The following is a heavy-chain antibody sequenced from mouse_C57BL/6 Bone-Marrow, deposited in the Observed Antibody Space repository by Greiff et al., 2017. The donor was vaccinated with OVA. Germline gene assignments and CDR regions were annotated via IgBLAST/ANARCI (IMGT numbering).Heavy chain of an antibody. J-gene: IGHJ4*01. CDR3: TRGGYYAMDY. CDR2: ISSGGDYI. Sequence: EVKLMESGAGLVKPGGSLKLSCAASGFTFSSYAMSWVRQTPEKRLEWVAYISSGGDYIYYADTVKGRFTISRDNARNTLYLQMSSLKSEDTAMYYCTRGGYYAMDYGGQGTSVTVSS. CDR1: GFTFSSYA. V-gene: IGHV5-9-1*02.